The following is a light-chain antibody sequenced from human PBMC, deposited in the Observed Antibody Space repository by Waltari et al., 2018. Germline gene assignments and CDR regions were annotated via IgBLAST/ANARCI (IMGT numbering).Light chain of an antibody. V-gene: IGKV3-11*01. J-gene: IGKJ1*01. CDR1: QRVSNS. Sequence: EIVLTQSPATLSLSPGERATLSCRASQRVSNSLAWYQQKPGQAPRLLMYEASNRATGIPARFSGSGSGTDFTLTISSLEPEDFAVYYCQHRSNWPWTFGQGTKVEIK. CDR2: EAS. CDR3: QHRSNWPWT.